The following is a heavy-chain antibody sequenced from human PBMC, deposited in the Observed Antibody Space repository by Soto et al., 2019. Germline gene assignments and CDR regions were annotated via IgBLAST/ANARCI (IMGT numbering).Heavy chain of an antibody. J-gene: IGHJ4*02. CDR2: IIPVFQTA. Sequence: SVKVSCKASGGLFSSYPISWVRQVPGQGLEWMGGIIPVFQTAYYTQRFQGRVTITADESTNTAYMELSSLRSEDTAIYYCARGGSGYTWFNEFWGQGALVTVSS. V-gene: IGHV1-69*13. CDR1: GGLFSSYP. D-gene: IGHD3-22*01. CDR3: ARGGSGYTWFNEF.